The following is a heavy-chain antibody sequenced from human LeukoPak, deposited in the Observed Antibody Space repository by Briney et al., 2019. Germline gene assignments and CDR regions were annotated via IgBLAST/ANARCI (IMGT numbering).Heavy chain of an antibody. J-gene: IGHJ4*02. CDR3: AKVYLAVANHFDY. D-gene: IGHD6-19*01. CDR1: GVSISSGSYY. V-gene: IGHV4-61*02. CDR2: IYTSGST. Sequence: SETLSLTCTVSGVSISSGSYYWRWIRQPAGRGLEWIARIYTSGSTNYNPSLKSRVTISVDTSKNQFSLKLSSVTAADTAVYYCAKVYLAVANHFDYWGQGTLVTVSS.